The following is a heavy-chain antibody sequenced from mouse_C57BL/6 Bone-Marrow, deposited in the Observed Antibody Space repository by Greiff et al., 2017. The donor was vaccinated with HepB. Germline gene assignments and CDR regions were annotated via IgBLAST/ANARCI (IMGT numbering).Heavy chain of an antibody. D-gene: IGHD1-1*01. V-gene: IGHV1-52*01. J-gene: IGHJ4*01. CDR1: GYTFTSYW. Sequence: QVQLKQSGAELVRPGSSVKLSCKASGYTFTSYWMHWVKQRPIQGLEWIGNIDPSDSETHYNQKFKDKATLTVDKSSSTAYMQLSSLTSEDSAVYYCASYGSSYYYAMDYWGQGTSVTVSS. CDR2: IDPSDSET. CDR3: ASYGSSYYYAMDY.